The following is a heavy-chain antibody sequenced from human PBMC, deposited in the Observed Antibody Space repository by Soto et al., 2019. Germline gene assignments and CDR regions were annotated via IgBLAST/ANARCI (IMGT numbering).Heavy chain of an antibody. J-gene: IGHJ4*02. V-gene: IGHV3-23*01. D-gene: IGHD6-13*01. Sequence: EVQLLESGEGLVQPGGSLRLSCAASGFAFSSYSMTWVRQAPGKGLDWVSTVSDSGGGTYYADSVRGRFTISRDNSKSTLYLQISSLRAEDTAVYYCAKAAAAGPLYYFDSWGQGTLVTVSS. CDR1: GFAFSSYS. CDR2: VSDSGGGT. CDR3: AKAAAAGPLYYFDS.